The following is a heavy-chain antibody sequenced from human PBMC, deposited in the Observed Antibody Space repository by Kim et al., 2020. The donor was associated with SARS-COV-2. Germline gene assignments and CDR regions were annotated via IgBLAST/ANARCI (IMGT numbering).Heavy chain of an antibody. D-gene: IGHD3-10*01. CDR3: ARDHRFYYGSGSYWASVYYYYGMDV. J-gene: IGHJ6*02. CDR1: GGSISSGGYY. CDR2: IYYSGST. Sequence: SETLSLTCTVSGGSISSGGYYWSWIRQHPGKGLEWIGYIYYSGSTYYNPSLKSRVTISVDTSKNQFSLKLSSVTAADTAVYYCARDHRFYYGSGSYWASVYYYYGMDVWGQGTTVTVSS. V-gene: IGHV4-31*03.